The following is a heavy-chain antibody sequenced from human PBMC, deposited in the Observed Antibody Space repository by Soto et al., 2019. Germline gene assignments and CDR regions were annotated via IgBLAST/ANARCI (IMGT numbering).Heavy chain of an antibody. Sequence: QVQLVQSGAEVKKPGSSVKVSCKASGGTFSSYAISWVRQAPGQGLEWMGGIIPIFGTANYAQEFQGRVTITADESTSTACMELSSLRSEDTAVYYCARSITGTVSYYYGMDVWGQGTTVTVSS. D-gene: IGHD1-20*01. CDR3: ARSITGTVSYYYGMDV. J-gene: IGHJ6*02. V-gene: IGHV1-69*12. CDR1: GGTFSSYA. CDR2: IIPIFGTA.